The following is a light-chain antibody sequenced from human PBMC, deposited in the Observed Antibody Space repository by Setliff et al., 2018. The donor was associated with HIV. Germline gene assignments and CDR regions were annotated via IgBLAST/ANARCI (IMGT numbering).Light chain of an antibody. CDR2: AAS. V-gene: IGKV1-39*01. CDR1: QSISSY. CDR3: QQSYSRET. Sequence: DIQMTQSPSSLSASVGDRVTITCRASQSISSYLNWYQQKPGKAPKLLIYAASNLQSGVPSRFSGSGSGTDFTLTISSLQPEDFAAYYCQQSYSRETFGQGTKVDIK. J-gene: IGKJ1*01.